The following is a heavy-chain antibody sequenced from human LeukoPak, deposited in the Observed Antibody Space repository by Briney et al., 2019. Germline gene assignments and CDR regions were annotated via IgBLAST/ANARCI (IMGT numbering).Heavy chain of an antibody. D-gene: IGHD3-10*01. CDR1: GFTFSSYS. J-gene: IGHJ4*02. V-gene: IGHV3-21*01. CDR2: ISSSSSYI. Sequence: GGSLRLSCAASGFTFSSYSMNWVRQAPGKGLEWVSSISSSSSYIYYADSVKGRFTISRDNAKNSLYLQMNSLRAEDTAVYYCARVQGDMVRGVIIFGYYFGYRGQGTLVTVSS. CDR3: ARVQGDMVRGVIIFGYYFGY.